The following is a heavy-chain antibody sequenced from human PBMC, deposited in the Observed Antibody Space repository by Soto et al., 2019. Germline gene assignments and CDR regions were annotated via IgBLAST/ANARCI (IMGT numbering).Heavy chain of an antibody. CDR1: GYTFTSYY. D-gene: IGHD3-3*01. Sequence: ASVKVSCKASGYTFTSYYMHWVRQAPGQGLEWMGIINPSGGSTSYAQKFQGRVTMTRDTSTSTVYMELSSLRSEDTAVYYCARDRSPYDFWSGYYSPYYYYGMDVWGQGTTVTVSS. CDR2: INPSGGST. CDR3: ARDRSPYDFWSGYYSPYYYYGMDV. V-gene: IGHV1-46*01. J-gene: IGHJ6*02.